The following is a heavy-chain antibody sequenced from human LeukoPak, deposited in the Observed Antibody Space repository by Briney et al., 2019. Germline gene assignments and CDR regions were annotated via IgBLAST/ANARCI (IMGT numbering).Heavy chain of an antibody. CDR1: GGTFSSCA. CDR3: ARDPTSEDSTLSVTDY. CDR2: IITIFGTA. V-gene: IGHV1-69*05. D-gene: IGHD2-2*01. J-gene: IGHJ4*02. Sequence: SVTVSCNVSGGTFSSCAFSWGRLAPRHGLELMGRIITIFGTANSAQKFQGRVTTSTDEPTSTAYTELSSLRSEDTAVYYCARDPTSEDSTLSVTDYWGQETLVTASS.